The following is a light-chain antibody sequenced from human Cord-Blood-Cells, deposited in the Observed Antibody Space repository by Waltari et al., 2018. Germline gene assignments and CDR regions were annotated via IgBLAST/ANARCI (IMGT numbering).Light chain of an antibody. CDR1: SSDVGGYNY. J-gene: IGLJ3*02. CDR2: DVS. CDR3: CSYAGSYTWV. Sequence: QSALTQPRSVSGSPGQSVTISCTGTSSDVGGYNYFSWYQQHPGKAPKRVISDVSTRPSGVPDRFCGSKSGNTTSLTISGLQAEDEADYYCCSYAGSYTWVFGGGTKLTVL. V-gene: IGLV2-11*01.